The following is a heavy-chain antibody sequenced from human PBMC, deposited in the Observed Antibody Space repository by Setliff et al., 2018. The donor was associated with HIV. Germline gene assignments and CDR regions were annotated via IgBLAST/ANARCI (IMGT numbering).Heavy chain of an antibody. CDR2: LWLDGSNE. CDR1: GFGFSSYA. Sequence: GGSLRLSCAASGFGFSSYAMHWVRQAPGKGLEWVAVLWLDGSNEYYSDSVKGRFTISRDNSKNTLYLQMNSLRADDTAVYYCARGVTYAGRYYYMDVWGTGTTVTVSS. V-gene: IGHV3-33*01. CDR3: ARGVTYAGRYYYMDV. J-gene: IGHJ6*03. D-gene: IGHD3-10*01.